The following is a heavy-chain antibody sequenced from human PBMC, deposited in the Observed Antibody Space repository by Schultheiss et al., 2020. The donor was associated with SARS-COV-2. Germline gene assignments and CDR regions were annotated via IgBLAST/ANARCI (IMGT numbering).Heavy chain of an antibody. CDR3: SRSQWLRMDV. CDR2: IYYSGST. CDR1: GDSITSDGDY. J-gene: IGHJ6*02. D-gene: IGHD6-19*01. V-gene: IGHV4-61*08. Sequence: SETLSLTCTVSGDSITSDGDYWTWIRQPPGKGLEWIGYIYYSGSTYYNPSLKSRVTISVDTSKNQFSLKLSSVSAADTAVYYCSRSQWLRMDVWGQGTTVTSP.